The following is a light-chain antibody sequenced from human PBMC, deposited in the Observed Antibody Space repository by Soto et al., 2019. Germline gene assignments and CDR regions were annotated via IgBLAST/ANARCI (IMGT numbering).Light chain of an antibody. CDR2: KAS. V-gene: IGKV1-5*03. Sequence: DIQMTQSPSNLSGSVGDRVTITCRASQTISSWLAWYQQKPGKDPKLLIYKASTLKSGVPSRFSGSGAGTEFTLTMSSLQPYDFEKCSCQHYSSNAEPFGQ. CDR1: QTISSW. J-gene: IGKJ1*01. CDR3: QHYSSNAEP.